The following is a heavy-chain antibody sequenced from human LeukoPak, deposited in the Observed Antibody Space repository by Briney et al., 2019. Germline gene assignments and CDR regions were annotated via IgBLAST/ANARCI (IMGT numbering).Heavy chain of an antibody. CDR3: ARVSSGSYFGYYYYYMDV. D-gene: IGHD1-26*01. CDR1: GFTFDDYG. J-gene: IGHJ6*03. CDR2: INSDGSST. V-gene: IGHV3-74*01. Sequence: PGGSLRLSCAASGFTFDDYGMSWVRQAPGKGLVWVSRINSDGSSTSYADSVKGRFTISRDNAKNTLYLQMNSLRAEDTAVYYCARVSSGSYFGYYYYYMDVWGKGTTVTVS.